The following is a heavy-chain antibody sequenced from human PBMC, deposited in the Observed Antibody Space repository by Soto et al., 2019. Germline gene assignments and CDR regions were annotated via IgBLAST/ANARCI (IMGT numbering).Heavy chain of an antibody. CDR2: IYYSGST. CDR1: GGSISSYY. Sequence: PSETLSLTCTVSGGSISSYYWSWIRQPPGKGLEWIGYIYYSGSTNYNPSLKSRVTISVDTSKNQFSLKLSSVTAADTAVYYCARQGYCSGGSCYRHRGYFDLWGRGTLVTVSS. V-gene: IGHV4-59*08. CDR3: ARQGYCSGGSCYRHRGYFDL. J-gene: IGHJ2*01. D-gene: IGHD2-15*01.